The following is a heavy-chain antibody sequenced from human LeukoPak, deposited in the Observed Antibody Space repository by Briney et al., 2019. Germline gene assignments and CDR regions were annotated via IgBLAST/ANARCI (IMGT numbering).Heavy chain of an antibody. Sequence: GGSLRLSCAASVFTFGSYAMSWVRQAPGKGLEWVSAISGSGGSTYYADSVKGRFTISRDNSKNTPYLQMNSLRAEDTAVYYCAKVRGSGSPGVFDYWGQGTLVTVSS. J-gene: IGHJ4*02. D-gene: IGHD3-10*01. V-gene: IGHV3-23*01. CDR3: AKVRGSGSPGVFDY. CDR1: VFTFGSYA. CDR2: ISGSGGST.